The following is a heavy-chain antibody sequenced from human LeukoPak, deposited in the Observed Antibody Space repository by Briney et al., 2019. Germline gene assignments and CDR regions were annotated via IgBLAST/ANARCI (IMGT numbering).Heavy chain of an antibody. CDR1: GDSLSAKGRS. Sequence: SQTLSLTCVVSGDSLSAKGRSWNWLRQSPSGGLEWLGRTYYWSQWSNDYADSMRSRITINPDTSTNAFSLQLHSVTPDDTAVYYCARDSNSQYEWGPYDSWGPGSLVTVSS. CDR2: TYYWSQWSN. J-gene: IGHJ4*02. D-gene: IGHD1-26*01. CDR3: ARDSNSQYEWGPYDS. V-gene: IGHV6-1*01.